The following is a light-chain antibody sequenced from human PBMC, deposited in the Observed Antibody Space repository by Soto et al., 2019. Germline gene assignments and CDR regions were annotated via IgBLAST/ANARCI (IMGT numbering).Light chain of an antibody. CDR2: DVN. V-gene: IGLV2-11*01. J-gene: IGLJ3*02. Sequence: QSALTQPRSVSGSPGQSVTISCTGTSSDVGSYKYVSWYQHHPGKAPTLMIFDVNKRPSGVPDGFSGSNSGNAASLTISGLQPEDEADYFCCSFVDSDTVLFGGGTKLTVL. CDR1: SSDVGSYKY. CDR3: CSFVDSDTVL.